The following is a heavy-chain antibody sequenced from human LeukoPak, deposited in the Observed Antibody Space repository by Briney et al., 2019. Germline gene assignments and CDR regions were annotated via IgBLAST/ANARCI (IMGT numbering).Heavy chain of an antibody. CDR1: GFTFSSYG. D-gene: IGHD2-2*01. Sequence: GGSLRLSCAASGFTFSSYGMHWVRQAPGKGLEWVAVIWYDGSNKYYADSVKGRFTISRDNSKNTLYLQMNSLRAEDTAVYYCARDPLGVVVPAAISFWFDPWGQGTLVTVSS. J-gene: IGHJ5*02. V-gene: IGHV3-33*01. CDR3: ARDPLGVVVPAAISFWFDP. CDR2: IWYDGSNK.